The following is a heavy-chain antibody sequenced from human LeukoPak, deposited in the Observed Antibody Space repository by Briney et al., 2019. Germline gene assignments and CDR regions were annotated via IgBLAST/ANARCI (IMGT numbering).Heavy chain of an antibody. D-gene: IGHD3-10*01. CDR3: ARDSITMVRGVIHDWFDL. Sequence: PGGSLRLSCAASGFPFSSYAMHWVRQAPGKGLEWVAVISYDGTNKYYADSVKGRFTISRDNSQNTLYLHMNSLRAEDTAVYYCARDSITMVRGVIHDWFDLWGQGTLVTVSS. V-gene: IGHV3-30-3*01. CDR1: GFPFSSYA. J-gene: IGHJ5*02. CDR2: ISYDGTNK.